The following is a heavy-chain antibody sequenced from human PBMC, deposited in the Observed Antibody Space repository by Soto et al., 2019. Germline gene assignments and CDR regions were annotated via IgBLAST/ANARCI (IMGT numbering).Heavy chain of an antibody. CDR2: IYPSYSDT. Sequence: GEPLKISCKGSGYNFAGYWIAWVRQMPGKGLELMGIIYPSYSDTRYRPSFQGQVTISADKSISSAYLQWSSLRASDTAMYYCARGGVSTRTFDYWAQGTPVTVSS. V-gene: IGHV5-51*01. J-gene: IGHJ4*02. CDR3: ARGGVSTRTFDY. CDR1: GYNFAGYW. D-gene: IGHD3-3*01.